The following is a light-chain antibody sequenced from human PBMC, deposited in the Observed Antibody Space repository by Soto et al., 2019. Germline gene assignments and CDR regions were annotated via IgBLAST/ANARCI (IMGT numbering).Light chain of an antibody. CDR3: SSYISSSALYV. CDR2: DVD. V-gene: IGLV2-14*01. J-gene: IGLJ1*01. CDR1: SSDLGRYNY. Sequence: QSAPSQPASVSGSPGQSITISCTGSSSDLGRYNYVSWFQQHPGKAPKLVIYDVDNRPSGVSDRFSGSKSGNTASLTISGLQADDEADYYCSSYISSSALYVFGSGTKVTVL.